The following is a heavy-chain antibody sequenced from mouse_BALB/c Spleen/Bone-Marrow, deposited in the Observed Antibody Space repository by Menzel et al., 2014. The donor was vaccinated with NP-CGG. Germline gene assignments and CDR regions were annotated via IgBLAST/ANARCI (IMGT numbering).Heavy chain of an antibody. CDR2: IYPGNVNA. D-gene: IGHD1-1*01. Sequence: VQLQQSGPELVKPGASVRISCKASGYTFTSYYIHWVKQGPRQGLEWIGWIYPGNVNAKYNEKFKGKATLTADKSSSTAYMQLSSLTSEDSAVYFCARWGTTVVDAMDYWGQGTSVTVSS. CDR1: GYTFTSYY. J-gene: IGHJ4*01. CDR3: ARWGTTVVDAMDY. V-gene: IGHV1S56*01.